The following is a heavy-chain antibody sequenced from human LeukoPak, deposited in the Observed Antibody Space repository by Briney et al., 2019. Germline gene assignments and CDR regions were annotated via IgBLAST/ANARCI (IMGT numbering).Heavy chain of an antibody. CDR1: GGSVSTGGYF. CDR3: VRSYDSSSYYYVLEF. V-gene: IGHV4-31*03. D-gene: IGHD3-22*01. Sequence: PSQTLSLTCTVSGGSVSTGGYFWGWIRQPPGKGLEWIGYIYYSGSTYYNPSLKSRVIISLDTSGNQFSLKLSSVTAADTAVYYCVRSYDSSSYYYVLEFWGQGTLVTVSS. J-gene: IGHJ4*02. CDR2: IYYSGST.